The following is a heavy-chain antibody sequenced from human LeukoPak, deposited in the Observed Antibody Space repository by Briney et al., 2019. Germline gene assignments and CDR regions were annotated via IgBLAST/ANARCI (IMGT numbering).Heavy chain of an antibody. CDR3: ARGPPGDNDAFDI. CDR1: GGSISSSSYY. D-gene: IGHD4-17*01. Sequence: PSETLSLTCTVSGGSISSSSYYWGWIRQPPGKGLEWIGSIYYSGSTYYNPSLKSRVTISVDTSKNQFSLKLSSVTAADTAVYYCARGPPGDNDAFDIWGQGTMVTVSS. V-gene: IGHV4-39*07. J-gene: IGHJ3*02. CDR2: IYYSGST.